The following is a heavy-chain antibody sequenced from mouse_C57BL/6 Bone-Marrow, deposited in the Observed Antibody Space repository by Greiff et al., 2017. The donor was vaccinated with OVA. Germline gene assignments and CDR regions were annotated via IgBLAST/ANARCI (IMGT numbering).Heavy chain of an antibody. Sequence: QVQLQQSGAELVRPGASVKLSCKASGYTFTDYYINWVKQRPGQGLEWIARIYPGSGNTYYNEKFKGKATLTAEKSSSTAYMQLRSLTSEDSAVYFCARGQPDYWGQGTTLTVSS. V-gene: IGHV1-76*01. D-gene: IGHD6-1*01. CDR2: IYPGSGNT. CDR3: ARGQPDY. J-gene: IGHJ2*01. CDR1: GYTFTDYY.